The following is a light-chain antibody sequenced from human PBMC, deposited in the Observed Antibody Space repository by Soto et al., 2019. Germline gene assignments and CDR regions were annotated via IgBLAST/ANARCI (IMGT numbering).Light chain of an antibody. CDR3: QQYNSYSEA. J-gene: IGKJ1*01. CDR1: QTISSW. CDR2: KAS. V-gene: IGKV1-5*03. Sequence: DIQMTQSPSTLSGSVGDRVTITCRASQTISSWLAWYQQKPGKAPMLLIYKASTLKSGVPSRFSGSGSGTEFTLTISSLQPDDFATYYCQQYNSYSEAFGQGTKVDIK.